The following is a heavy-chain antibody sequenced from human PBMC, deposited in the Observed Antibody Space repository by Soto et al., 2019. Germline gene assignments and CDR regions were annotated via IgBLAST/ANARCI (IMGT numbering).Heavy chain of an antibody. CDR1: GFTFSSYG. Sequence: QVQLVESGGGVVQPGRSLRLSCAASGFTFSSYGMHWVRQAPGKGLEWVAVIWYDGSNKYYGDSVKGRFTISRGNSKNTPDLHMNSMSAEDTAVYYCASDFDAIFDSWGQGTMVTVSS. V-gene: IGHV3-33*01. J-gene: IGHJ4*02. D-gene: IGHD3-9*01. CDR3: ASDFDAIFDS. CDR2: IWYDGSNK.